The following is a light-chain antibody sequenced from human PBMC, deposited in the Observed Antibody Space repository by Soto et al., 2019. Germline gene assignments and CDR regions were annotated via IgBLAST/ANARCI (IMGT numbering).Light chain of an antibody. V-gene: IGKV1-39*01. Sequence: DIQMTQSPSSLSASEGDRVTITCRARQSIGSYLNWYQHKPGIAPKLLISEASSLQSGVPSRFSGSGSGTDFTLTISSLQPEDFATYYCQQSYSTPWTFGQGTKVEIK. CDR2: EAS. CDR1: QSIGSY. J-gene: IGKJ1*01. CDR3: QQSYSTPWT.